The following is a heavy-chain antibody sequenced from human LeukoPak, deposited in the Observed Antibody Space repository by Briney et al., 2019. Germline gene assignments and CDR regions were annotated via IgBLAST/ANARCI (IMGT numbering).Heavy chain of an antibody. V-gene: IGHV4-34*01. CDR2: INHSGST. Sequence: SETLSHTCAAYGGSFSGYYWSWIRQPPGKGLEWIGEINHSGSTNYNPSLKSRVTISVDTSKNQFSLKLSSVTAADTAVYYCARSGSSWYLGYYFDYWGQGTLVTVSS. CDR3: ARSGSSWYLGYYFDY. CDR1: GGSFSGYY. D-gene: IGHD6-13*01. J-gene: IGHJ4*02.